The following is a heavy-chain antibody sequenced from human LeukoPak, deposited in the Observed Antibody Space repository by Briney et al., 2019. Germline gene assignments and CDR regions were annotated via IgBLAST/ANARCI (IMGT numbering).Heavy chain of an antibody. V-gene: IGHV3-23*01. D-gene: IGHD5-12*01. CDR1: GFTLRSYD. CDR3: AKEYSGYDFDY. J-gene: IGHJ4*02. Sequence: GGSLRLSCAASGFTLRSYDMSWVRQAPGKGLEWVSATSGSGGDTYYADSVKGRFTISRDNSKYTLYLQMNSLRAEDTAVYYCAKEYSGYDFDYWGQGTLVTVSS. CDR2: TSGSGGDT.